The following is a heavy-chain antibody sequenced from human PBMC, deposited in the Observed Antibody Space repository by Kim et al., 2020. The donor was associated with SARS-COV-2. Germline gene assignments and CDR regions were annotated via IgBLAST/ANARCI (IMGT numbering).Heavy chain of an antibody. V-gene: IGHV3-9*01. J-gene: IGHJ6*03. Sequence: SVKGRFTISRDNAKNSLYLQMNSLRAEDTALYYCAKDLKTVTRYYYYMDVWGKGTTVTVSS. D-gene: IGHD4-17*01. CDR3: AKDLKTVTRYYYYMDV.